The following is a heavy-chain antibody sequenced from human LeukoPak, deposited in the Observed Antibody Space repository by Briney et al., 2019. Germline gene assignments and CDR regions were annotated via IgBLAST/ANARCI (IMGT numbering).Heavy chain of an antibody. J-gene: IGHJ4*02. CDR2: IIPIFGTA. D-gene: IGHD5-24*01. Sequence: ASVKVSCKASGGTFSSYAISWVRQAPGQGLEWMGGIIPIFGTANYTQKFQGRVTITADESTSTAYMELSSLRSEDTAVYYCARGLQLDGYFDYWGQGTLVTVSS. CDR3: ARGLQLDGYFDY. CDR1: GGTFSSYA. V-gene: IGHV1-69*13.